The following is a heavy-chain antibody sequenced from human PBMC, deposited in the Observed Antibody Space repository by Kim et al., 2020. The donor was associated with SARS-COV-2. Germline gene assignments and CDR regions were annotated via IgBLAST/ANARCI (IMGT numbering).Heavy chain of an antibody. CDR2: ISGSGGNT. V-gene: IGHV3-23*01. D-gene: IGHD3-22*01. Sequence: GGSLRLSCAASGFTFSSYAMSWVRQAPGKGLEWVSVISGSGGNTYYADSVKGRFTISRDNSKNTLYLQMNSLRAEDTAVYYCAKDRTFYYDSKDYWGQGTLVTVSS. CDR3: AKDRTFYYDSKDY. J-gene: IGHJ4*02. CDR1: GFTFSSYA.